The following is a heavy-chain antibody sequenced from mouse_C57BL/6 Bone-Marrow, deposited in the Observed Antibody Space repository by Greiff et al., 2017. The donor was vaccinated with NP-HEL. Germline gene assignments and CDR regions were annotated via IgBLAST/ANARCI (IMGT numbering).Heavy chain of an antibody. J-gene: IGHJ3*01. V-gene: IGHV5-12*01. CDR1: GFTFSDYY. CDR3: ARPDGYSSY. D-gene: IGHD2-3*01. Sequence: EVKLVESGGGLVQPGGSLKLSCAASGFTFSDYYMYWVRQTPEKRLEWVAYISNGGGSTYYPDTVKGRFTISRDNAKNTLYLQMSRLKSEDTAMYYCARPDGYSSYWGQGTLVTVSA. CDR2: ISNGGGST.